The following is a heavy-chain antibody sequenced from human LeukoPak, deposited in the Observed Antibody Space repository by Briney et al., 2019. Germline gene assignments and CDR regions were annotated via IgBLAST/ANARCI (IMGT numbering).Heavy chain of an antibody. J-gene: IGHJ5*02. D-gene: IGHD3-16*01. CDR3: ARFTPQGYGWGGYNRFDP. CDR2: IYYSGRT. Sequence: KTSETLSLTCTVSGGSISSYYWNWLRQPPGKGLEWIGYIYYSGRTNYNPSLKSRVTISVDTSKNQFSLNLTSVTAADTAVYYCARFTPQGYGWGGYNRFDPWGQGTLVTVSS. CDR1: GGSISSYY. V-gene: IGHV4-59*01.